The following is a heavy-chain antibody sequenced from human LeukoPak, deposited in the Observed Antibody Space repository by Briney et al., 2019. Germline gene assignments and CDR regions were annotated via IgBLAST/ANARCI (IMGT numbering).Heavy chain of an antibody. J-gene: IGHJ4*02. CDR3: AKARPYYDSSGYYPDY. V-gene: IGHV3-30*02. CDR1: GFTFSSYG. Sequence: GGSLRLSCAASGFTFSSYGMHWVRQAPGKGLEWVAFIRYDGSNKYYADSEKGRFTISRDNSKNTLYLQMNSLRAEDTAVYYCAKARPYYDSSGYYPDYWGQGTLVTVSS. D-gene: IGHD3-22*01. CDR2: IRYDGSNK.